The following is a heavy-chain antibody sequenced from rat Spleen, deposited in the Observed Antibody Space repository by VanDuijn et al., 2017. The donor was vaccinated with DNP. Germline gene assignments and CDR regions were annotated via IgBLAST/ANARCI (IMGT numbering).Heavy chain of an antibody. V-gene: IGHV2-27*01. J-gene: IGHJ2*01. CDR1: GFSLTNYH. CDR2: VWIGGTT. CDR3: AVLGRYY. Sequence: QVQLKESGPGLVQPSQTLSLTCTVSGFSLTNYHVHWVRQPSGKGLEWMGVVWIGGTTHISSIFKSRVSISRDTSKSQVFLKMNSLQTEDTAMYFCAVLGRYYWGHGVMVTVSS.